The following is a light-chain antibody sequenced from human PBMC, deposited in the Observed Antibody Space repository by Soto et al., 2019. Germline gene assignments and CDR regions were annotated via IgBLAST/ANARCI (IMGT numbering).Light chain of an antibody. CDR3: SSSTSSTFVV. CDR2: DVS. V-gene: IGLV2-14*01. J-gene: IGLJ2*01. CDR1: SSDVGGYNY. Sequence: QSALTQPASVSGSPGQSITISCNGTSSDVGGYNYVSWYQQHPGKAPKLMIYDVSNRPSGVSNRFSGSKSGNTASLTISGLQAEDEADYYWSSSTSSTFVVFGGGTKLTVL.